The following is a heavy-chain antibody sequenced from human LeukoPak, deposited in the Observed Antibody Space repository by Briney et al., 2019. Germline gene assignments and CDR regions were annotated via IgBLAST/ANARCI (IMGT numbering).Heavy chain of an antibody. CDR2: VSPIFDIA. CDR1: GGTFSTYG. D-gene: IGHD1-20*01. V-gene: IGHV1-69*04. CDR3: AREFKQSNWNDGHWFDP. Sequence: GSSVKVSCKASGGTFSTYGIIWVRQAPGQGLEWMGRVSPIFDIANYAQKFQGRVSITADKSTNTAYMELSSLRSEDTAIYYCAREFKQSNWNDGHWFDPWGQGTLVTVSS. J-gene: IGHJ5*02.